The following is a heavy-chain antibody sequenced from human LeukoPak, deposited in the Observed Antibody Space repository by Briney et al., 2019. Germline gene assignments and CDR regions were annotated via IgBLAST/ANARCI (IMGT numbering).Heavy chain of an antibody. CDR3: AREVVGEIDY. V-gene: IGHV4-34*01. CDR2: INHSGST. CDR1: GGSFSGYY. J-gene: IGHJ4*02. Sequence: SETLSLTCAVYGGSFSGYYWSWIRQPPGKGLEWIGEINHSGSTNYNPSLKSRVTMSADTSKNQFSLKLSSVTAADTAVYYCAREVVGEIDYWGQGTLVTVSS. D-gene: IGHD1-26*01.